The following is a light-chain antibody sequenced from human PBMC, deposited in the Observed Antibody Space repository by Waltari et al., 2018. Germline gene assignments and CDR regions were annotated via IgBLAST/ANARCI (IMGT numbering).Light chain of an antibody. CDR3: QSYDNSLSGSGV. J-gene: IGLJ3*02. CDR2: GNI. V-gene: IGLV1-40*01. Sequence: QSVLTQPPSVSGAPGQRATIPCTGSSPNLGAGYDVHCYQRLPGTAPKLLIYGNINRPSGVPDRFSGSRSGTSASLAITGLQAEDEADYYCQSYDNSLSGSGVFGGGTKLTVL. CDR1: SPNLGAGYD.